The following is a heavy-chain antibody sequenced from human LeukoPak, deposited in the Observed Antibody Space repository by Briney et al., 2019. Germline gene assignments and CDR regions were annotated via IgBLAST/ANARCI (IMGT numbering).Heavy chain of an antibody. D-gene: IGHD6-19*01. CDR1: GFAFSSYG. Sequence: PGRSLRLSCAASGFAFSSYGMHWVRQGPGKGLEWVAVISYDGSNKYYADSVKGRFTISRDNSKNTLYLQMNSLIAEDTAVYYCAKDSKRYSSGWYEGVYFDYWGQGTLVTVSS. V-gene: IGHV3-30*18. CDR2: ISYDGSNK. J-gene: IGHJ4*02. CDR3: AKDSKRYSSGWYEGVYFDY.